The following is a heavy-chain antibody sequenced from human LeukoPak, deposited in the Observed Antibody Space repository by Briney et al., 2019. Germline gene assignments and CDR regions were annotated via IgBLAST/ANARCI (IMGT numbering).Heavy chain of an antibody. V-gene: IGHV3-23*01. CDR2: ISGSGGST. D-gene: IGHD2-21*02. Sequence: PGGSLRLSCAASGFTFSSYAMSWVRQAPGKGLEWVSAISGSGGSTYYADSVKGRFTVSRDNSKNTLYLQMNSLRAEDTAVYYCAKDRSPDPYCGGGCPLDYWGQGTLVTVSS. CDR1: GFTFSSYA. J-gene: IGHJ4*02. CDR3: AKDRSPDPYCGGGCPLDY.